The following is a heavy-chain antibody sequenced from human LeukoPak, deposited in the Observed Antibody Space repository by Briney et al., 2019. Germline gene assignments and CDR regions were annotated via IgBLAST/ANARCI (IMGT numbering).Heavy chain of an antibody. CDR3: ASRGGYKFRFTDYYYYYMDV. V-gene: IGHV4-34*01. J-gene: IGHJ6*03. CDR2: INHSGNT. D-gene: IGHD5-24*01. CDR1: DGSFSGYY. Sequence: PSETLSLTCAVYDGSFSGYYWSWIRQPPGKGLEWIGEINHSGNTNYNPSLKSRVTISVDTSKNQFSPKLSSVTAADTAVYYCASRGGYKFRFTDYYYYYMDVWGNGTTVTVSS.